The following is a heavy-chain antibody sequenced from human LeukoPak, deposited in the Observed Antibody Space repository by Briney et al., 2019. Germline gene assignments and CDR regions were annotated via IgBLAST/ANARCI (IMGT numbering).Heavy chain of an antibody. CDR3: AKGGSWIRGSLYFDS. D-gene: IGHD3-10*01. CDR1: GFTVSNNY. Sequence: PGGSLRLSCAASGFTVSNNYMSCVRQAPGKGLEWVSVIYMDGTIYYADSVKGRFTISRDIPRNTVYLQINILTADDTAMYYCAKGGSWIRGSLYFDSWGQGTLVTVSS. J-gene: IGHJ4*02. V-gene: IGHV3-53*01. CDR2: IYMDGTI.